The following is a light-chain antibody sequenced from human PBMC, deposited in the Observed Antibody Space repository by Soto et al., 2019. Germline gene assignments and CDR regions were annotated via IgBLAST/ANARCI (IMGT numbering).Light chain of an antibody. Sequence: DIQMTQSPSTLSASVGDRVTITCRASQSISSWLDWYQQKPGKAPKLLIYDASSLGSGVSSRFSGSGSGTEVALAISSRQPDDFATYYCQQYNSYPWTFGQGTKVEIQ. J-gene: IGKJ1*01. CDR2: DAS. CDR3: QQYNSYPWT. CDR1: QSISSW. V-gene: IGKV1-5*01.